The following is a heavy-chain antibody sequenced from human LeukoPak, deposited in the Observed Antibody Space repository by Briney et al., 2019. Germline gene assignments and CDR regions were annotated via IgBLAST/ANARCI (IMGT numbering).Heavy chain of an antibody. CDR3: AKDFAAMGLA. Sequence: PSETLSLTCTVSGYSISSGYYWGWVRQAPGKGLEWVSAISGSGGSTYYADSVKGRFTISRDNSKNTLYLQMNSLRAEDTAVYYCAKDFAAMGLAWGQGTLVTVSS. V-gene: IGHV3-23*01. J-gene: IGHJ5*02. CDR2: ISGSGGST. D-gene: IGHD5-18*01. CDR1: GYSISSGYY.